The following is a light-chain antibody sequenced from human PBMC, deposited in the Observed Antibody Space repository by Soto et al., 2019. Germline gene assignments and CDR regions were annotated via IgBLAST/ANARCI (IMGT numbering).Light chain of an antibody. Sequence: DILLNQSPSFLSASVGDRVTITCRASQGISSYLAWYQQKPGKAPKLLIYAASTLQSGVPSRFSGSGSGTEFTLTISSLQPEDFATYYCQQLNSYPITFGQGTRLDIK. CDR3: QQLNSYPIT. J-gene: IGKJ5*01. CDR2: AAS. CDR1: QGISSY. V-gene: IGKV1-9*01.